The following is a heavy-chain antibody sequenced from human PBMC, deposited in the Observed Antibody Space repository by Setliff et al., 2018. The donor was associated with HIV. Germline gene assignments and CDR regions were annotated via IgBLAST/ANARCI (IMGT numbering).Heavy chain of an antibody. J-gene: IGHJ5*02. CDR3: ARVLLRTNAVYGVVSNRFDP. D-gene: IGHD3-3*01. CDR2: ISPDGNRY. Sequence: GESLKISCAASGFTFSNFWMHWVRQAPGKGLEWVASISPDGNRYHCVGSVKGRFTASRDNAKSSLYLQMNSLRAEDTAVYYCARVLLRTNAVYGVVSNRFDPWGQGSLVTVSS. V-gene: IGHV3-7*03. CDR1: GFTFSNFW.